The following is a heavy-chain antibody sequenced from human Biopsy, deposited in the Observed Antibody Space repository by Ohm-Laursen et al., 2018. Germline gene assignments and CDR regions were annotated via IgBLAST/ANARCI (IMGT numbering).Heavy chain of an antibody. CDR1: GGSISNNNYY. CDR3: ARDYDTSGYYYVS. CDR2: IFYRGST. V-gene: IGHV4-39*01. Sequence: SDTLSLTWVVPGGSISNNNYYWGWIRQPPGKGLEWIGSIFYRGSTHYKPSLKSRVNISVDTSKNQFSLKLNSVTAADTAVYYCARDYDTSGYYYVSWGQGTLVTVSS. D-gene: IGHD3-22*01. J-gene: IGHJ5*02.